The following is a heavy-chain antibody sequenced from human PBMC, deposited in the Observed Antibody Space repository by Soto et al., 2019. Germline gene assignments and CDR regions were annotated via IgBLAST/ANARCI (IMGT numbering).Heavy chain of an antibody. V-gene: IGHV4-59*01. D-gene: IGHD3-22*01. CDR1: GGSISSYY. CDR2: IYYSGST. Sequence: PSETLSLTCTVSGGSISSYYWSWIRQPPGKGLDWIGYIYYSGSTNYNPSLKSRVTISVDTSKNQFSLKLSSVTAADTAVYYCARYQYLHYDSSGYQRGWFDPWGQGTLVTVSS. J-gene: IGHJ5*02. CDR3: ARYQYLHYDSSGYQRGWFDP.